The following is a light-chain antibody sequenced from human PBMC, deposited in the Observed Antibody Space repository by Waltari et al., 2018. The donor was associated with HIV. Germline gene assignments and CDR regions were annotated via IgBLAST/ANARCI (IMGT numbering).Light chain of an antibody. V-gene: IGKV1-8*01. CDR3: QLYYRYPQT. J-gene: IGKJ1*01. Sequence: AIRMTQSPSSFSASTGDRVTITCRASQDINRYLAWYQQKPGTAPKLLIYGASTLQSGVPSRFSGSETGTDFTRTISCLQSEDFATYYCQLYYRYPQTLGQGTKVELK. CDR1: QDINRY. CDR2: GAS.